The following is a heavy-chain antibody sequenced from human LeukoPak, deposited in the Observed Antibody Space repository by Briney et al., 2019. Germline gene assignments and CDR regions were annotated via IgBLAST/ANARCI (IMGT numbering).Heavy chain of an antibody. Sequence: GGSLRLSCAASGFTFSSYSMNWVRQAPGKGLEWVSSISSSCSYIYYADSVKGRFTISRDNAKNSLYLQMNSLRAEDTAVYYCARGITMVRGVIRQDYWGQGTLVTVSS. V-gene: IGHV3-21*01. D-gene: IGHD3-10*01. J-gene: IGHJ4*02. CDR1: GFTFSSYS. CDR2: ISSSCSYI. CDR3: ARGITMVRGVIRQDY.